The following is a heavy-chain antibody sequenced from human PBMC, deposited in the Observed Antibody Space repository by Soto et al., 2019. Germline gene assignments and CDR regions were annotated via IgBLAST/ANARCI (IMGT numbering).Heavy chain of an antibody. CDR3: VSWVSAHFDY. CDR2: ISSNGANT. CDR1: GFTFDSPYSHG. V-gene: IGHV3-23*01. J-gene: IGHJ4*01. Sequence: LRLSCAASGFTFDSPYSHGMSWVRQSPGKGPEWVSTISSNGANTHYAESVKGRFTISKDASRNTVHLHMNNLRAEDTATYFCVSWVSAHFDYWGHGTPVTVSS. D-gene: IGHD2-8*01.